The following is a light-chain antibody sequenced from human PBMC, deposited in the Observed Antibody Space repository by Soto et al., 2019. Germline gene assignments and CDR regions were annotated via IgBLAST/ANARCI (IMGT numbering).Light chain of an antibody. Sequence: SALTQPASVSGSPGQSISISCTGTSSDVGGYNYVSWYQQHPGKAPKLMIYEVNTRPSGVSNRFSGSKSGNTASLTISGLQAEDEADYYCSSYTSSSTLEVFGTGTKLTVL. J-gene: IGLJ1*01. CDR2: EVN. CDR1: SSDVGGYNY. V-gene: IGLV2-14*03. CDR3: SSYTSSSTLEV.